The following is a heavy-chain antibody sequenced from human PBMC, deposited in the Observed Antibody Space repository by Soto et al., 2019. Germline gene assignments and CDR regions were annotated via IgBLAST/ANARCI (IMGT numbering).Heavy chain of an antibody. Sequence: VGSLRLSCAASGFTFSSYAMHWVRQAPGKGLEWVAVISYDGSNKYYADSVKDRFTISRDNSKNTLYLQMNSLRAEDTAVYYCARGTTVAGTSFLYYYGMDVWGQGTTVTVSS. CDR2: ISYDGSNK. J-gene: IGHJ6*02. CDR3: ARGTTVAGTSFLYYYGMDV. D-gene: IGHD6-19*01. V-gene: IGHV3-30-3*01. CDR1: GFTFSSYA.